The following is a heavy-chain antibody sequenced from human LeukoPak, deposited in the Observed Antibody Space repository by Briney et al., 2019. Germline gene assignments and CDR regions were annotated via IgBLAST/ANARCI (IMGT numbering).Heavy chain of an antibody. V-gene: IGHV5-10-1*01. J-gene: IGHJ4*02. Sequence: GASLKIFCKGSGYSFTTYWITWVRHMPPKGLEWRGGVDPSDSYTNYNPSFQGQFTISADTSISHAYLQWSTVKASDTALYYCASRAGNYYGSGRPHFDYWGQGTLVTVSS. D-gene: IGHD3-10*01. CDR2: VDPSDSYT. CDR1: GYSFTTYW. CDR3: ASRAGNYYGSGRPHFDY.